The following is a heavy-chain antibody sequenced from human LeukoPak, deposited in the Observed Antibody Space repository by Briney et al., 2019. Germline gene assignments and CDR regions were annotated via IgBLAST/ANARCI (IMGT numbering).Heavy chain of an antibody. D-gene: IGHD6-19*01. V-gene: IGHV1-8*03. CDR3: ARVGSSSGCYYYYMDV. CDR1: GHTFTSYD. CDR2: MNPNSGNT. Sequence: ASVKVSCKASGHTFTSYDINWVRQATGQGLEWMGRMNPNSGNTGYAQKFQGRVTITRNTSISTAYMELSSLRSEDTAVYYCARVGSSSGCYYYYMDVWGKGTTVTVSS. J-gene: IGHJ6*03.